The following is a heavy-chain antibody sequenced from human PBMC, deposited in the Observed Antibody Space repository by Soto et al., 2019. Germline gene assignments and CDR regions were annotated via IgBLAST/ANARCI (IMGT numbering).Heavy chain of an antibody. CDR1: GLTFSDSA. V-gene: IGHV3-30-3*01. CDR3: ARAMDAAMASKDNWFDP. CDR2: ISYDENNK. Sequence: PGGSLRLSCAASGLTFSDSAIHWVRQAPGKGLEWVAVISYDENNKYYTDSVKGRFTISRDNSKNTLYLQMNSLRAEDTAVYYCARAMDAAMASKDNWFDPWGQGTLVTVSS. J-gene: IGHJ5*02. D-gene: IGHD5-18*01.